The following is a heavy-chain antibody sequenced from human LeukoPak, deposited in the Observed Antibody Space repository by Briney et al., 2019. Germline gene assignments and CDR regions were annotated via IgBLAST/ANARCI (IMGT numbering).Heavy chain of an antibody. Sequence: SETLSLTYTVSGGSVSSGSYYWSWIRQPPGKGLEWIGYIYYSGSTNYNPSLKSRVTISVDTSKNQFSLKLSSVTAADTAVYYCARCTFGRVIVIPWYFDLWGRGTLVTVSS. V-gene: IGHV4-61*01. J-gene: IGHJ2*01. CDR2: IYYSGST. D-gene: IGHD3-16*02. CDR1: GGSVSSGSYY. CDR3: ARCTFGRVIVIPWYFDL.